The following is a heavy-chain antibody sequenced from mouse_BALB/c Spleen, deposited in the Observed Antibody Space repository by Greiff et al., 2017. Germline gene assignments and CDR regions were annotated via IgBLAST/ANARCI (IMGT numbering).Heavy chain of an antibody. V-gene: IGHV2-6-7*01. Sequence: QVQLQQSGPGLVAPSQSLSITCTVSGFSLTGYGVNWVRQPPGKGLEWLGMIWGDGSTDYNSALKSRLSISKDNSKSQVFLKMNSLQTDDTARYYCAKITRDYAMDYWGQGTSVTVSS. D-gene: IGHD2-4*01. J-gene: IGHJ4*01. CDR1: GFSLTGYG. CDR3: AKITRDYAMDY. CDR2: IWGDGST.